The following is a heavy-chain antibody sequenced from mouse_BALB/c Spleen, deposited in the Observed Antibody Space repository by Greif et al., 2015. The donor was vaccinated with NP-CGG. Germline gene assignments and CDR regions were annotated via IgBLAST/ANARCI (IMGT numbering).Heavy chain of an antibody. CDR2: ISYSGST. V-gene: IGHV3-2*02. CDR3: ARGYGNAWFAY. D-gene: IGHD2-1*01. Sequence: VQLKESGPGLVKPSQSLSLTCTVTGYSITSDYAWNWIRQFPGNKLEWMGYISYSGSTSYNPSLKSRISITRDTSKNQFFLQLNSVTTEDTATYYCARGYGNAWFAYWGQGTLVTVSA. CDR1: GYSITSDYA. J-gene: IGHJ3*01.